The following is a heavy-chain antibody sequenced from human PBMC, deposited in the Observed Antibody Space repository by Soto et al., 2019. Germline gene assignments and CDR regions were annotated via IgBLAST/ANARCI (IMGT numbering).Heavy chain of an antibody. CDR1: GFTFSSYG. CDR2: IWYDGSNK. J-gene: IGHJ4*02. D-gene: IGHD3-22*01. CDR3: ARDYDSTGYPIYYFDY. V-gene: IGHV3-33*01. Sequence: QVQLVESGGGVVQPGRSLRLSCAASGFTFSSYGMHWVRQAPGKGLEWVAVIWYDGSNKYYADSVKGRFTISRDKSKNTLYLQMNSLTAEDTAVYYCARDYDSTGYPIYYFDYWGQGTLVTVSS.